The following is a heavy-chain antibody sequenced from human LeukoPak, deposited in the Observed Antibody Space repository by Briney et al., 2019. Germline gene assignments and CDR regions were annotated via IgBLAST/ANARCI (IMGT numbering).Heavy chain of an antibody. Sequence: ASVKVSCKASGYTFTSYAMHWVRQTPGQRLEWMGWINAGNGNTKYSQKFQGRVTITRDTTSSTAYMEMSSLRSEDTAVYYCARDRDAFDIWGQGTTVTVSS. J-gene: IGHJ3*02. V-gene: IGHV1-3*01. CDR2: INAGNGNT. CDR1: GYTFTSYA. CDR3: ARDRDAFDI.